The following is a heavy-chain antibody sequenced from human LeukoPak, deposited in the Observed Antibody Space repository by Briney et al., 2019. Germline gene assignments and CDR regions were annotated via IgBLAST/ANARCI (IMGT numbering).Heavy chain of an antibody. J-gene: IGHJ4*02. CDR2: ISYDGSNK. Sequence: GRSLRLSCAASGFTFSSYGMRWVRQAPGKGLEWVAVISYDGSNKYYADSVKGRFTISRDNSKNTLYLQMNSLRAEDTAVYYCAKDSDFWSGYSDYWGQGTLVTVSS. CDR1: GFTFSSYG. CDR3: AKDSDFWSGYSDY. D-gene: IGHD3-3*01. V-gene: IGHV3-30*18.